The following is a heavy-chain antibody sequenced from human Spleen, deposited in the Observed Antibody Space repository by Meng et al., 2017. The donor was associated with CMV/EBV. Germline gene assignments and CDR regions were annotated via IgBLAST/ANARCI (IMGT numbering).Heavy chain of an antibody. V-gene: IGHV5-51*01. CDR2: IYPGDSDT. J-gene: IGHJ6*02. CDR1: GYSFTSYW. Sequence: GGSLRLSCQGSGYSFTSYWIGWVRQMPGKGLEWMGVIYPGDSDTRYSPSFQGQVTISADKSISTAYLQWSSLKASDTAMYYCARGYYGSGLTLNGMDVWGQGTTVTVSS. CDR3: ARGYYGSGLTLNGMDV. D-gene: IGHD3-10*01.